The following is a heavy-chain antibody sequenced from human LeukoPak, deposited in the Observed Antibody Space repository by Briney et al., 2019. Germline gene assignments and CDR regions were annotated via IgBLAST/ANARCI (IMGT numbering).Heavy chain of an antibody. CDR2: IYTSGST. J-gene: IGHJ3*02. V-gene: IGHV4-4*07. D-gene: IGHD3-9*01. CDR3: ARDWEDILTGSDAFDI. Sequence: SETLSLTRTVSGGSISSYYWSWIRQPAGKGLEWIGRIYTSGSTNYNPSLKSRVTMSVDTSKNQFSLKLSSVTAADTAVYYCARDWEDILTGSDAFDIWGQGTMVTVSS. CDR1: GGSISSYY.